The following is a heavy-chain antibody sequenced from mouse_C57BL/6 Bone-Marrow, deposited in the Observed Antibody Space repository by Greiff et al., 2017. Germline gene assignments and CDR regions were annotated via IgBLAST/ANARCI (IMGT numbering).Heavy chain of an antibody. Sequence: EVKVVESGGGLVQPGGSLKLSCAASGFTFSDYGMAWVRQAPRKGPEWVAFISNLAYSIYYADTVTGRFTISRENAKNTLYLEMSSLRSEDTAMYYCARHKDYVWGCAYWGQGTLVTVSA. CDR1: GFTFSDYG. V-gene: IGHV5-15*01. CDR2: ISNLAYSI. D-gene: IGHD1-1*01. J-gene: IGHJ3*01. CDR3: ARHKDYVWGCAY.